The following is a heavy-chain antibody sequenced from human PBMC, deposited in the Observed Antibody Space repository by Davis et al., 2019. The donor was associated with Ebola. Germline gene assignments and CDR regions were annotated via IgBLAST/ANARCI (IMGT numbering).Heavy chain of an antibody. Sequence: SVKVSCKAYGGTFSSYAISWVRQAPGQGLEWMGGIIPIFGTANYAQKFQGRVTITADESTSTAYMELSSLRSEDTAVYYCAKLWDSSGYAKWFDPWGQGTLVTVSS. V-gene: IGHV1-69*13. CDR1: GGTFSSYA. D-gene: IGHD3-22*01. CDR3: AKLWDSSGYAKWFDP. J-gene: IGHJ5*02. CDR2: IIPIFGTA.